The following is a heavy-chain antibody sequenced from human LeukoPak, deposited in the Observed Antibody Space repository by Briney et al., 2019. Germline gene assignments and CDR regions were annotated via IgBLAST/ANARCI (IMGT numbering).Heavy chain of an antibody. CDR2: ILSDGSQE. D-gene: IGHD3-22*01. CDR3: VRDDDRPDNGLDY. J-gene: IGHJ4*02. V-gene: IGHV3-33*01. CDR1: GFTFSNYG. Sequence: GGSLPLSCAASGFTFSNYGMHGVRQAPGKGLGWGAVILSDGSQEFYADAVKGRITISRDNSKNTLYLQMNSLRAEDTAVYYCVRDDDRPDNGLDYWGQGTLVTVSS.